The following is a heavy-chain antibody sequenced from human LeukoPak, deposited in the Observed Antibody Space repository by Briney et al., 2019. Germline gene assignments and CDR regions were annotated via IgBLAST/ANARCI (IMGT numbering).Heavy chain of an antibody. Sequence: PSETLSLTCTVSGVSISSSNSYWGWIRQPPGKGLEWIGSIYYSGNTYYNASLKSQVSISIDTSKNQFSLKLTSVTAADSAVYYCARMERLYYDAREDAFDIWGQGTMVTVSS. J-gene: IGHJ3*02. V-gene: IGHV4-39*01. CDR2: IYYSGNT. CDR1: GVSISSSNSY. CDR3: ARMERLYYDAREDAFDI. D-gene: IGHD4/OR15-4a*01.